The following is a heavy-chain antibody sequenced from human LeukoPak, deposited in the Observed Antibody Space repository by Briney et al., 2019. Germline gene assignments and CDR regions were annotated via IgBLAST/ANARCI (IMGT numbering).Heavy chain of an antibody. CDR1: GFTFDDYA. CDR3: ARPHSRGYSYGPFDC. CDR2: IYSSGGT. Sequence: GSLRLSCAASGFTFDDYAIHWVRQAPGKGLEWIGYIYSSGGTNYNPSLKSRVTISVDTSKNQFSLKLSSVTAADTAVYYCARPHSRGYSYGPFDCWGQGTLVTVSS. J-gene: IGHJ4*02. D-gene: IGHD5-18*01. V-gene: IGHV4-59*08.